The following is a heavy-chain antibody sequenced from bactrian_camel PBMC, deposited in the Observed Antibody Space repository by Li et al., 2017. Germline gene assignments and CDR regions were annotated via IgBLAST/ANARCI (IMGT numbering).Heavy chain of an antibody. V-gene: IGHV3S10*01. CDR2: LDSVGSI. Sequence: DVQLVESGGGSVRAGGSLRLSCAASGFTFKNGFTLKNYYMSWVRQAPGKEREGVAALDSVGSINYADSMKGRFTVSFDNAKNTMDLQANSLKPEDTAVYYCAARGVFPGRAHLQALVCRSVYDYNYWGQGTQVTVS. CDR3: AARGVFPGRAHLQALVCRSVYDYNY. D-gene: IGHD3*01. CDR1: GFTFKNGFTLKNYY. J-gene: IGHJ4*01.